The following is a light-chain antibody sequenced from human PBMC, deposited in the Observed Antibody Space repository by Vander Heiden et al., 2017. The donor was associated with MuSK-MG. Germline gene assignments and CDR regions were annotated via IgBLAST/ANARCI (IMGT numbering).Light chain of an antibody. J-gene: IGKJ4*01. Sequence: EIVMTQSPATLSVSPGERATLSCRASQSVSSNLAWYQQKPGQAPRLLIYGASTRATGIPARLSGSGSGTEFTLTISSLQSEDFAVYYCQQDNTWPLTFGGGTKVELK. CDR2: GAS. CDR3: QQDNTWPLT. V-gene: IGKV3-15*01. CDR1: QSVSSN.